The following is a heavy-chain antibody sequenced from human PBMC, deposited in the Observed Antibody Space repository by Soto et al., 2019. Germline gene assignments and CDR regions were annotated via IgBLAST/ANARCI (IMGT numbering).Heavy chain of an antibody. CDR2: IIPIFGTA. Sequence: QVQLVQSGAEVKKPGSSVKVSCKASGGTFSSYAISWVRQAPGQGLEWMGGIIPIFGTANYAQKFQGRVTITXXEXTXXAYRELSSLGSEDTAVYYCARGGHTPYYYYYGMDVWGQGTTVTVSS. CDR3: ARGGHTPYYYYYGMDV. J-gene: IGHJ6*02. CDR1: GGTFSSYA. V-gene: IGHV1-69*05.